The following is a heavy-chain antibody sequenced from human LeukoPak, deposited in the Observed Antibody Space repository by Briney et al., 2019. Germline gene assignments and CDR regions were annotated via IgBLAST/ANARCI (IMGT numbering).Heavy chain of an antibody. D-gene: IGHD6-13*01. Sequence: ASVKVSCKASGYTFTSYGISWVRQAPGQGLEWMGWISAYNGNTNYAQKLQGRVTMTPDTSTSTAYMELRSLRSEDTAVYYCARGVGIEAAVDFDYWGQGTLVTVSS. V-gene: IGHV1-18*04. CDR2: ISAYNGNT. CDR3: ARGVGIEAAVDFDY. J-gene: IGHJ4*02. CDR1: GYTFTSYG.